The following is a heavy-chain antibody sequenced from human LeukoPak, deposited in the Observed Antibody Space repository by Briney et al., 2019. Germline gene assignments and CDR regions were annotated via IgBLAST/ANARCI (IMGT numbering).Heavy chain of an antibody. J-gene: IGHJ6*02. D-gene: IGHD3-10*01. Sequence: SQTLSLTCAISGDSVSSTIASWNWIRQSPSRGLEWLGRTYYRSRWFSDYAVSVESRITINADTSTNRFFLQLNSVTPEDTAVYYCARGYCYGSGPYYGMDVWGQGTTVTVSS. CDR2: TYYRSRWFS. CDR1: GDSVSSTIAS. CDR3: ARGYCYGSGPYYGMDV. V-gene: IGHV6-1*01.